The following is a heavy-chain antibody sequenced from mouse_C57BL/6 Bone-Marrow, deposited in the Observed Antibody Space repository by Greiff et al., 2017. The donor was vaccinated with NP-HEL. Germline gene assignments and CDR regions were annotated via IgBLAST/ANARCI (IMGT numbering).Heavy chain of an antibody. V-gene: IGHV3-6*01. D-gene: IGHD2-1*01. CDR2: ISYDGSN. CDR1: GYSITSGYY. CDR3: ARRGLLPLFAY. Sequence: EVQLQESGPGLVKPSQSLSLTCSVTGYSITSGYYWNWIRQFPGNKLEWMGYISYDGSNNYNPSLKNRISITRDTSKNQFFLKLNSVTTEDTATYYCARRGLLPLFAYWGQGTLVTVSA. J-gene: IGHJ3*01.